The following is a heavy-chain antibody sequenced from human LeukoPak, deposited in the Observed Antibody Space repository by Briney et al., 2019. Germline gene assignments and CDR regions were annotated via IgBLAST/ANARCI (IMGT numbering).Heavy chain of an antibody. V-gene: IGHV3-23*01. D-gene: IGHD3-10*02. CDR3: AELGITMIGGV. Sequence: GGSLRLSCAASGFSFSTYSMTWVRQAPGKGLEWVSIISGSGGATYYADSVKGRFTISRDNAKNSLYLQMNSLRAEDTAVYYCAELGITMIGGVWGKGTTVTISS. CDR1: GFSFSTYS. CDR2: ISGSGGAT. J-gene: IGHJ6*04.